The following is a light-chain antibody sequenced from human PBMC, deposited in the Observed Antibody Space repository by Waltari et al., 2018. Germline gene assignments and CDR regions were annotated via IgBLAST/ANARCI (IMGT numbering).Light chain of an antibody. CDR2: ATS. CDR1: QSVRSDL. CDR3: QQYGGSPEGFT. V-gene: IGKV3-20*01. Sequence: EVVLTQSPGTLSLSPGERATLSCRASQSVRSDLLAWYQQKPGRAPRLLIYATSSRATGIPDRFSGSGFGTDCTLTISRLEAEDFAVYYCQQYGGSPEGFTFGPGTTVDFK. J-gene: IGKJ3*01.